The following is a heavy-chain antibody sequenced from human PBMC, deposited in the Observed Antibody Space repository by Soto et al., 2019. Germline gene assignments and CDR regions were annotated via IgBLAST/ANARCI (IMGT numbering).Heavy chain of an antibody. J-gene: IGHJ6*02. CDR1: GNSFTSYW. CDR3: ARQGGGYYYYGMDV. CDR2: IYPGDSDT. V-gene: IGHV5-51*01. Sequence: PXDSLNVSWKFSGNSFTSYWIGLVRQMPGKGLGWMGIIYPGDSDTRYSPSFQGQVTISADKSISTAYLQWSSLKASDTAMYYCARQGGGYYYYGMDVWGQGTTVTVSS. D-gene: IGHD1-26*01.